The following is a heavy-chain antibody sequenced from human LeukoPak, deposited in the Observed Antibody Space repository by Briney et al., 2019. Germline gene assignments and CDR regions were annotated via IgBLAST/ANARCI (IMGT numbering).Heavy chain of an antibody. CDR2: IKQDGSER. CDR1: GFTSGSYW. D-gene: IGHD3-3*01. V-gene: IGHV3-7*01. CDR3: ARLVLRHAFDI. J-gene: IGHJ3*02. Sequence: PGGSLRLSCAASGFTSGSYWMSWVRQAPGKGLEWVANIKQDGSERYYVDSGKGRFTISRDNAKNSLYLQMNSLRAEDTAVYYCARLVLRHAFDIWGQGTMVTVSS.